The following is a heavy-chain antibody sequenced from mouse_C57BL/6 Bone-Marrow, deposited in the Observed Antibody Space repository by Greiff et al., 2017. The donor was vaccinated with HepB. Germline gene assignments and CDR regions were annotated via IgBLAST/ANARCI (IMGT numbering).Heavy chain of an antibody. Sequence: QVQLQQPGAELVKPGASVKVSCKASGYTFTSYWMHWVKQRPGQGLEWIGRIHPSDSDTNYNPKFKGKATLTVDNSSSTAYMQLSSLTSEDAAVHYCAIYCLPPDGAMDYWGQGTSVTVSS. V-gene: IGHV1-74*01. CDR3: AIYCLPPDGAMDY. CDR1: GYTFTSYW. J-gene: IGHJ4*01. CDR2: IHPSDSDT. D-gene: IGHD5-5*01.